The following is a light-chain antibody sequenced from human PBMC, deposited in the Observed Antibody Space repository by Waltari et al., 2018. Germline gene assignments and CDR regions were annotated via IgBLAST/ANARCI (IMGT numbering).Light chain of an antibody. CDR3: QQYNSYST. J-gene: IGKJ2*01. CDR1: QGISSY. V-gene: IGKV1-8*01. CDR2: KAT. Sequence: AIRITQSPSSLSASTGDRVTITCRASQGISSYLAWYQQKPGKAPKFLIHKATTLESGVPSRFSGSGSGTEFTLTISSLQPDDFATYYCQQYNSYSTFGQGTKLEIK.